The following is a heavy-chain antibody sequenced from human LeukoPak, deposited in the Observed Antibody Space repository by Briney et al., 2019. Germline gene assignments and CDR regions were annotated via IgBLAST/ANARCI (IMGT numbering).Heavy chain of an antibody. Sequence: SETLSLTCTVSGGSISNHYWTWIRQSPGKGLEWIGYIYYSGISDYNPSLRSRVTISVDTSKNQFSLSLSSVTATDTAVYSCARGGWSLDLWGQGTLVTVSS. J-gene: IGHJ4*02. CDR1: GGSISNHY. CDR3: ARGGWSLDL. CDR2: IYYSGIS. D-gene: IGHD6-19*01. V-gene: IGHV4-59*11.